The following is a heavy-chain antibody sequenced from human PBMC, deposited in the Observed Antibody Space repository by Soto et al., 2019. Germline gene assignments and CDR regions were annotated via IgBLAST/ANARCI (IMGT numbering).Heavy chain of an antibody. CDR2: ISWNSGSI. CDR3: AKDNTVSYPGWYFDL. V-gene: IGHV3-9*01. D-gene: IGHD4-17*01. Sequence: VQLVESGGGLVQPGRSLRLSCAASGFTFDDYAMHWVRQAPGKGLEWVSGISWNSGSIGYADSVKGRFTISRDNAKNSLYLQMNSLRAEDTALYYCAKDNTVSYPGWYFDLWGRGTLVTVSS. CDR1: GFTFDDYA. J-gene: IGHJ2*01.